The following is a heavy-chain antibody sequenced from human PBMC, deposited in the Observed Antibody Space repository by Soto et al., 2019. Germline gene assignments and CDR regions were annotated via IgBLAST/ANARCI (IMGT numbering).Heavy chain of an antibody. V-gene: IGHV1-2*02. CDR2: INPNSGGT. CDR3: ARDVSPTYYDILTGYPVYYYGMDV. CDR1: GYTFTGYY. Sequence: ASVKVSCKASGYTFTGYYMHWVRQAPGQGLEWMGWINPNSGGTNYAQKFQGRVTMTRDTSISTAYMELSRLRSGDTAVYYCARDVSPTYYDILTGYPVYYYGMDVWGQGTTVTVSS. D-gene: IGHD3-9*01. J-gene: IGHJ6*02.